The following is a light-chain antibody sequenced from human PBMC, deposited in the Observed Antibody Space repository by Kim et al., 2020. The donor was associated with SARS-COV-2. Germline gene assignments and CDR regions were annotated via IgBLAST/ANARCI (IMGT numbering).Light chain of an antibody. Sequence: EIVMTQSPATLSASPGERATLSCRASQSVNSNLAWYQQKPGQAPRLLIYGASTRATGIPARFSGSGSGTEFTLTISSLQSEDFALYYCQQYNNWPLTFGGGTKLEI. CDR1: QSVNSN. J-gene: IGKJ4*01. CDR3: QQYNNWPLT. CDR2: GAS. V-gene: IGKV3-15*01.